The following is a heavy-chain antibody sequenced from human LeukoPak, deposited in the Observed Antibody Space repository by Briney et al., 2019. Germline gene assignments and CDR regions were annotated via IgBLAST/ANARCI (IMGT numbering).Heavy chain of an antibody. Sequence: PGGSLRLSCAASGFTFSSYGMHWVRQAPGKGLEWVAVIWYDGSNKYYPDSVKGRFTISRDNSQNTLYLQMNSLRAEDTAVYYCARGGYSSSWGYFDYWGQGTLVTVSS. CDR2: IWYDGSNK. D-gene: IGHD6-13*01. CDR3: ARGGYSSSWGYFDY. CDR1: GFTFSSYG. J-gene: IGHJ4*02. V-gene: IGHV3-33*01.